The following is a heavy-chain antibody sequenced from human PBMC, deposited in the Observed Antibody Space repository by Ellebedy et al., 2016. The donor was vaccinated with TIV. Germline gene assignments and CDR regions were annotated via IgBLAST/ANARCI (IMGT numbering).Heavy chain of an antibody. Sequence: PGGSLRLSCVASGFTFPNYWMTRVRQSPGKGLEWVANIKHDGSEKYYVDSVNGRFTISRDNAKNSLYLQMNSLRAEDTAVYYCARDHVSGWALGYWGQGTLVTVS. CDR3: ARDHVSGWALGY. CDR2: IKHDGSEK. CDR1: GFTFPNYW. D-gene: IGHD6-19*01. V-gene: IGHV3-7*01. J-gene: IGHJ4*02.